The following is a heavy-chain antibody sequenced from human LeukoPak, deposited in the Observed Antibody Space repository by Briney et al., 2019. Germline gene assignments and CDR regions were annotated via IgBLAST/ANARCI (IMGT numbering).Heavy chain of an antibody. D-gene: IGHD1-26*01. CDR1: GFTFSDYY. Sequence: PGGSLRLSCAASGFTFSDYYMSWIRQAPGKAMEWVSSITSSGTYTFYADSVKGRFTISRDNAKNSLYLQMDSLGPEDTAVYYCARDPYSGNYGTYYYYYMDVWGKGTTVTISS. J-gene: IGHJ6*03. CDR2: ITSSGTYT. CDR3: ARDPYSGNYGTYYYYYMDV. V-gene: IGHV3-11*06.